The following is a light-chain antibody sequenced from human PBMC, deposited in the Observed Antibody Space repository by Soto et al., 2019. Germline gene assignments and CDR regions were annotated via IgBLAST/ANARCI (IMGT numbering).Light chain of an antibody. Sequence: EIVLTQSPGTLSLSPGERATLSCRASQSVSSYYLAWYQQKPGQAPRLLIYGASSRATGIPDRFSGSGSGTDFTLTISRLEAEDFAVYYCQQYGSSPQPITFGQGTRLEIK. V-gene: IGKV3-20*01. CDR3: QQYGSSPQPIT. CDR1: QSVSSYY. CDR2: GAS. J-gene: IGKJ5*01.